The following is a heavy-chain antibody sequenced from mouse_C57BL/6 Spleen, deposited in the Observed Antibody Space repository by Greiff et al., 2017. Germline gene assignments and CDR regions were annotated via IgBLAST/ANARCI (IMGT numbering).Heavy chain of an antibody. CDR3: ASGGYLYAMDY. V-gene: IGHV1-82*01. D-gene: IGHD1-1*02. CDR2: IYPGDGDT. Sequence: QVQLKQSGPELVKPGASVKISCKASGYAFSSSWMNWVKQRPGKGLEWIGRIYPGDGDTNYNGKFKGKATLTADKSSSTAYMQLSSLTSEDSAVYFCASGGYLYAMDYWGQGTSVTVSS. CDR1: GYAFSSSW. J-gene: IGHJ4*01.